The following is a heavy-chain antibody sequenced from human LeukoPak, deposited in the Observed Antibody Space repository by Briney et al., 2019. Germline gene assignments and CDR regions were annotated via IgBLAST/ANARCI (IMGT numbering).Heavy chain of an antibody. Sequence: PSETLSLTCSVSGGSISTYYWSWIRQPPGKGLEWTGYIYYSGSTSYNPSLKSRVTISVDTSKNQFSLELSSVTAADTAVYYCARHGIVDSSRKYYFDYWGQGTLVTVSS. J-gene: IGHJ4*02. CDR3: ARHGIVDSSRKYYFDY. CDR1: GGSISTYY. V-gene: IGHV4-59*08. D-gene: IGHD6-13*01. CDR2: IYYSGST.